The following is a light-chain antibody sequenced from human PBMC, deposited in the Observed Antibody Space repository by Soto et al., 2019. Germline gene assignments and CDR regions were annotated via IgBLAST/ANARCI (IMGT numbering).Light chain of an antibody. CDR1: SSDIGDYDY. J-gene: IGLJ1*01. CDR3: SSFAGTNSFV. V-gene: IGLV2-14*01. Sequence: QSALTQPASVSGSPGQSITISCTGTSSDIGDYDYVSWYQHLPGKAPKLLIFDVTHRPSGVSDRFSGSKSGNTASLTISGVRPEDEADYYCSSFAGTNSFVFGTGTKLTVL. CDR2: DVT.